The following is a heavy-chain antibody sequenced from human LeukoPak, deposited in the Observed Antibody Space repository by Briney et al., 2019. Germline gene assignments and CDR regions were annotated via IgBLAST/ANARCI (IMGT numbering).Heavy chain of an antibody. CDR2: FDNDGGN. J-gene: IGHJ6*03. CDR3: VRHSDYGNLGFYYYMDV. Sequence: PSETLSLTCTVSGGSISRNYYWGWVRQPPGKGLEWIGIFDNDGGNHYSPSLKSRVTISVDTSKDKLSLQLTSVTAADTAVYFCVRHSDYGNLGFYYYMDVWGKGTTVTVSS. CDR1: GGSISRNYY. V-gene: IGHV4-39*01. D-gene: IGHD4-11*01.